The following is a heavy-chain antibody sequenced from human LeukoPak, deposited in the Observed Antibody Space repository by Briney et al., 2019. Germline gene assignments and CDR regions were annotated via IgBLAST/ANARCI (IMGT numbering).Heavy chain of an antibody. V-gene: IGHV4-39*01. D-gene: IGHD6-19*01. CDR1: GGSISSSSYS. Sequence: PSETLSLTCTVSGGSISSSSYSWGWIRQPPGKGLEWIGSIYYSGSTYYSPSLKSRVTISVDTSKNQFSLKLSSVTAADTAVYYCARHISIAVAGTRATDYWGQGTLVTVSS. J-gene: IGHJ4*02. CDR3: ARHISIAVAGTRATDY. CDR2: IYYSGST.